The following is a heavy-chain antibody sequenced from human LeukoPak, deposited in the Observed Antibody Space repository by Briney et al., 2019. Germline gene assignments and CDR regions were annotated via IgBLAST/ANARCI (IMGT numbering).Heavy chain of an antibody. CDR2: IIPIFGTA. Sequence: SVKVSCTASGGTFISYAISWVRQARGQGLECMGGIIPIFGTANYAQKFQGRVTITADESTSTAYMELSSLRSEDTAVYYCASPTYDIVVVPAAQYYYYYYMDVWGKGTTVTVSS. V-gene: IGHV1-69*13. CDR3: ASPTYDIVVVPAAQYYYYYYMDV. J-gene: IGHJ6*03. D-gene: IGHD2-2*01. CDR1: GGTFISYA.